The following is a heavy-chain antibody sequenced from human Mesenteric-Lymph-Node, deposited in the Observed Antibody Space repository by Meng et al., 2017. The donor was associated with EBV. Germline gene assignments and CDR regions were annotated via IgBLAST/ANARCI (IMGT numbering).Heavy chain of an antibody. V-gene: IGHV6-1*01. CDR3: ASSRPLAGNWNYHY. D-gene: IGHD1-7*01. J-gene: IGHJ4*02. CDR2: TYYRSKWYN. Sequence: QVQLQQSGPXLVTPXXXLSLTCAXSGDSVSSNSAAWNWIRQSPSRGLEWLGRTYYRSKWYNDYAVSVKSRITINPDTSKNQFSLQLNSVTPEDTAVYYCASSRPLAGNWNYHYWGQGTLVTVSS. CDR1: GDSVSSNSAA.